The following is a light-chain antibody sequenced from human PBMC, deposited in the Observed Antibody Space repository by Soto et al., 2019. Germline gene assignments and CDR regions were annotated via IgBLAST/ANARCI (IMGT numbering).Light chain of an antibody. CDR1: SSDVGSYKY. CDR2: DVS. Sequence: QSVLTQPASVSGSPGQSITISCTGTSSDVGSYKYVSWYQQHPGKAPKLIIYDVSNRPSGVSSRFSGSKSGNTASLTISGLRAEDESDYYCSSYTSSTTWVFGGGTKVTVL. V-gene: IGLV2-14*01. J-gene: IGLJ3*02. CDR3: SSYTSSTTWV.